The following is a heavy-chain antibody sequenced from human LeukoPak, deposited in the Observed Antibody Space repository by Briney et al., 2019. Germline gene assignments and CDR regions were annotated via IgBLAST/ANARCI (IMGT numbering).Heavy chain of an antibody. V-gene: IGHV3-73*01. CDR1: GFTFSGST. J-gene: IGHJ4*02. Sequence: GGSLKLSCAASGFTFSGSTMHWVRQASGKGLEWVGRIGSKANNDATVYAASVKGRFTISRDDSKNTAYLQMNSLKTEDTAVYYCAKSTLGDYWGQGTLVTVSS. D-gene: IGHD2-2*01. CDR2: IGSKANNDAT. CDR3: AKSTLGDY.